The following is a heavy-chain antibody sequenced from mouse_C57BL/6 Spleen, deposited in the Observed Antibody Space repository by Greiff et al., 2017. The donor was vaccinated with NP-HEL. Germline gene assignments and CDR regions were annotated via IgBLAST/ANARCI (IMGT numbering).Heavy chain of an antibody. CDR2: ISDGGSYT. CDR1: GFTFSSYA. J-gene: IGHJ3*01. D-gene: IGHD2-4*01. V-gene: IGHV5-4*01. CDR3: ARGGYDYAWFAY. Sequence: EVQVVESGGGLVKPGGSLKLSCAASGFTFSSYAMSWVRQTPEKRLEWVATISDGGSYTYYPDNVKGRFTISRDNAKNNLYLQMSHLKSEDTAMYYCARGGYDYAWFAYWGQGTLVTVSA.